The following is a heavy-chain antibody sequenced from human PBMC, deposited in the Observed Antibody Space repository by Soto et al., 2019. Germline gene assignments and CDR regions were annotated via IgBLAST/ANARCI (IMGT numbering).Heavy chain of an antibody. V-gene: IGHV3-30*18. CDR3: AKGFLSGGYCANGVCYHFDY. Sequence: QVQLVESGGGVVQPGGSLRLSCAASGFTFSRYGMHWVRQAPGKGLEWVAVMSYDGNNKYYADSVKGRFTVSRDNSRNTQYLHMNSLKVEDTAVYFCAKGFLSGGYCANGVCYHFDYWGQGTPVTVSS. CDR2: MSYDGNNK. J-gene: IGHJ4*02. CDR1: GFTFSRYG. D-gene: IGHD2-8*01.